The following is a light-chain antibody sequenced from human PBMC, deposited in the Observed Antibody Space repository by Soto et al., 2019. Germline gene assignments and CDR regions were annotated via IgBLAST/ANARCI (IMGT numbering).Light chain of an antibody. CDR2: LGS. J-gene: IGKJ2*01. CDR1: QSLLHSNGFNY. Sequence: EIVMTQSPVSLPVTPGEPASISCRSSQSLLHSNGFNYLDWYLQKTGQSPQLLIYLGSNRAPGVPDRLSGNESGTDFTLKITRVEAEDVGVYYCMQALQTPRTFGQGTKLEIK. CDR3: MQALQTPRT. V-gene: IGKV2-28*01.